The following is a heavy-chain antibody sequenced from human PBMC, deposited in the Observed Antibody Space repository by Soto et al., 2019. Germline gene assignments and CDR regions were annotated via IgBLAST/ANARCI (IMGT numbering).Heavy chain of an antibody. CDR2: ISAYNGNT. CDR1: GYTFTSYG. Sequence: ASVKVSCKASGYTFTSYGISWVRQAPGQGLEAMGWISAYNGNTNYAQKLQGRVTMTTDTSTSTAYMELRSLRSDDTAVYYCARGYCSSTSCRSWFDPWGQGTLVTVSS. V-gene: IGHV1-18*01. J-gene: IGHJ5*02. CDR3: ARGYCSSTSCRSWFDP. D-gene: IGHD2-2*01.